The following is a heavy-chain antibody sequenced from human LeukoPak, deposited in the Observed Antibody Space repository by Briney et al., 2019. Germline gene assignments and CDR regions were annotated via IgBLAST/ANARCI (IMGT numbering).Heavy chain of an antibody. CDR3: ARDGDDNGDYVLGWFDP. V-gene: IGHV1-2*02. CDR1: GYRFRDYY. J-gene: IGHJ5*02. Sequence: ASVKVSCKASGYRFRDYYMHWVRQAPGQGLEWMGWINPNSGGTMYAQKFRGRVAMTRDTSINTAYMELSRLTSDDTAVYYCARDGDDNGDYVLGWFDPWGQGTLVTVSS. D-gene: IGHD4-17*01. CDR2: INPNSGGT.